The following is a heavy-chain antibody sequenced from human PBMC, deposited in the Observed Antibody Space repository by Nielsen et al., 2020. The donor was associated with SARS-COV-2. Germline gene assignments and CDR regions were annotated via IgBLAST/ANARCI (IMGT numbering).Heavy chain of an antibody. CDR2: IVVGSGNT. D-gene: IGHD3-3*01. Sequence: SVKVSCKASGYTFTSYGISWVRQARGQRLEWIGWIVVGSGNTNYAQKFQERVTITRDMSTSTAYMELSSLRSEDTAVYYCAAGRGVSYYDFWGLRAFDIWGQGTMVTVSS. CDR3: AAGRGVSYYDFWGLRAFDI. V-gene: IGHV1-58*02. J-gene: IGHJ3*02. CDR1: GYTFTSYG.